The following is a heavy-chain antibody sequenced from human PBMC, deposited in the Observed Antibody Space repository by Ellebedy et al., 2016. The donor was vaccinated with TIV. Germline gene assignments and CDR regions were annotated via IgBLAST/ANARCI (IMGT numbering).Heavy chain of an antibody. CDR1: GGSISPYY. V-gene: IGHV4-59*01. Sequence: SETLSLTCTVSGGSISPYYWTWIRQPPGKGLEWIGSIYSSGSTNDNPSLKSRVTISVDTSKNQFSLKPSSVTAADTAVYYCARAHYYYDSSGPAMPLGYFDLWGRGTLVTVSS. D-gene: IGHD3-22*01. CDR3: ARAHYYYDSSGPAMPLGYFDL. J-gene: IGHJ2*01. CDR2: IYSSGST.